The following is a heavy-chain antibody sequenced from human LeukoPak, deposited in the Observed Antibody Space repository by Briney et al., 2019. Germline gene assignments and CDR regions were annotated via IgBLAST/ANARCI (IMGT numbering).Heavy chain of an antibody. Sequence: GGSLRLSCAASGISFNNAWMSWVRQAPGKGLEWVGRIKSKADGGTTDYAAPVKGRFTISRDESKVTLYLQMNSLKTEDTAIYYCTTYGSGSCLDWGQGTLVTVSS. V-gene: IGHV3-15*01. CDR2: IKSKADGGTT. CDR3: TTYGSGSCLD. D-gene: IGHD3-10*01. CDR1: GISFNNAW. J-gene: IGHJ4*02.